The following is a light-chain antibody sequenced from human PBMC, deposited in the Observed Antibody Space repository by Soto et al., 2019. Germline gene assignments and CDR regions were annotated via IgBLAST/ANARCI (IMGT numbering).Light chain of an antibody. CDR2: AAS. CDR3: QQYNSYSPWT. Sequence: IQLTQSPSSLSASVGDRVTITCXASQGISSYLGWYQQKPGKAPKRLIYAASSLQSGVPSRFSGSGSGTEFTLTISSLQPDDFATYYCQQYNSYSPWTFGQGTKVDI. CDR1: QGISSY. J-gene: IGKJ1*01. V-gene: IGKV1-9*01.